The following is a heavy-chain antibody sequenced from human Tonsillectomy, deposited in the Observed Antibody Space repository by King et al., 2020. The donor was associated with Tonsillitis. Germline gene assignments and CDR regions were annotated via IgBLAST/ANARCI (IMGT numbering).Heavy chain of an antibody. CDR2: IYHTGST. V-gene: IGHV4-4*02. J-gene: IGHJ4*02. CDR1: GGSISSSNW. CDR3: ARRGSGSYYKFTFDY. Sequence: QLQESGPGLVKPSGTLSLTCAVSGGSISSSNWWSWVRQPPGKGLEWIGEIYHTGSTTYNPSLKSRVTISVDKSKKQFSLKLSSVTAADTAVYYCARRGSGSYYKFTFDYWGQGTLVTVSS. D-gene: IGHD1-26*01.